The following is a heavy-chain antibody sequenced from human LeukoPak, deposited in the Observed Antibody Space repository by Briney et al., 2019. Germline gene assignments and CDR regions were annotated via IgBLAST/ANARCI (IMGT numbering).Heavy chain of an antibody. Sequence: PSETLSLTCTVSGGSISSGGYYWSWIRQHPGKGLEWIGYIYYSGSTYYNPSLKSRVTISVDTSKNQFSLKLSSVTAADTAVYYCARGNDSSVWIMAFDIWGQGTMVTVSS. CDR2: IYYSGST. V-gene: IGHV4-31*03. J-gene: IGHJ3*02. CDR3: ARGNDSSVWIMAFDI. CDR1: GGSISSGGYY. D-gene: IGHD3-22*01.